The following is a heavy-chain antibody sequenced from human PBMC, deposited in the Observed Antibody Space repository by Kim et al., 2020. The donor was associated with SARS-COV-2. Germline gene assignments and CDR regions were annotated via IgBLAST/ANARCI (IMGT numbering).Heavy chain of an antibody. D-gene: IGHD5-12*01. CDR1: GFTFSSYG. CDR3: ARHRGYSGYGSAFFDI. V-gene: IGHV3-33*01. Sequence: GGSLRLSCAASGFTFSSYGMHWVRQAPGKGLEWVAVIWDDGSNKYYADSVKGRFTISRDNSKNTLYLQMNSLRAEDTAVYYCARHRGYSGYGSAFFDIWGQGTMVTVSS. CDR2: IWDDGSNK. J-gene: IGHJ3*02.